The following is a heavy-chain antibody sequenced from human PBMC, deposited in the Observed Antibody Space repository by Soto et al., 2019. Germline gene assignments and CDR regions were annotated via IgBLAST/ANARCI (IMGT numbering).Heavy chain of an antibody. D-gene: IGHD4-17*01. Sequence: QVQLQESGPGLVKPSETLSLTCTVSGGSISSYYWSWIRQPPGKGLEWIGYIYYSGSTNSNPSLKSRVTIAVDTSKNQFSLKLSSVTAADTAVYYCASADYGDVSPFDYWGQGTLVTVSS. V-gene: IGHV4-59*08. CDR2: IYYSGST. CDR3: ASADYGDVSPFDY. CDR1: GGSISSYY. J-gene: IGHJ4*02.